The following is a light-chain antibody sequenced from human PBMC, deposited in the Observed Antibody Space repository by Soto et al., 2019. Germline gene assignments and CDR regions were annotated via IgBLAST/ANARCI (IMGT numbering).Light chain of an antibody. V-gene: IGKV3-20*01. CDR3: QQCGSSST. J-gene: IGKJ1*01. Sequence: EIVLTQSPGTLSLSPGDRATLSCRASQIISNNYLGWYQQKPGQAPRLIIYGASNSATGIPDRFSGSVSGTDFTLTISRLQSEDFAVYYCQQCGSSSTFGQGTKVEIK. CDR1: QIISNNY. CDR2: GAS.